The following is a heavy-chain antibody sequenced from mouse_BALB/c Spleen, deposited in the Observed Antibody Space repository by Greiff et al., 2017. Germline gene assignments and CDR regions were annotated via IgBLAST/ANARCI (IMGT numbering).Heavy chain of an antibody. CDR1: GFTFSNYW. Sequence: EVQGVESGGGLVQPGGSMKLSCVASGFTFSNYWMNWVRQSPEKGLEWVAEIRLKSNNYATHYAESVKGRFTISRDDSKSSVYLQMNNLRAEDTGIYYCTRGLGRGYFDYWGQGTTLTVSS. V-gene: IGHV6-6*02. CDR3: TRGLGRGYFDY. CDR2: IRLKSNNYAT. D-gene: IGHD4-1*01. J-gene: IGHJ2*01.